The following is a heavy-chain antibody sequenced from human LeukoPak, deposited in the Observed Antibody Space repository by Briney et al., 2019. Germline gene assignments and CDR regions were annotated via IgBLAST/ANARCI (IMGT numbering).Heavy chain of an antibody. Sequence: PGGSLRLSCAASGFTFSSYEMSWVRQAPGKGLEWVSYISSSGSTIYYADSVKGRFTISRDNAKNSLYLQMNSLRAEDTAVYYCVELGITMIGGVWGKGTTVSISS. CDR1: GFTFSSYE. CDR3: VELGITMIGGV. V-gene: IGHV3-48*03. D-gene: IGHD3-10*02. CDR2: ISSSGSTI. J-gene: IGHJ6*04.